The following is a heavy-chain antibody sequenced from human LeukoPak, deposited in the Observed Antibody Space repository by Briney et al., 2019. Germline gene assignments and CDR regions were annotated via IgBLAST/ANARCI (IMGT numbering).Heavy chain of an antibody. J-gene: IGHJ5*02. CDR3: ARDRIAVAAVDP. CDR1: GFTFSSYS. V-gene: IGHV3-21*01. Sequence: GGSLRLSCAASGFTFSSYSMNWVRQAPGKGLEWVSSISSSSSYIYYADSVKGRFTISRDNVKNSLYLQMNSLRAEDTAVYYCARDRIAVAAVDPWGQGTLVTVSS. D-gene: IGHD6-19*01. CDR2: ISSSSSYI.